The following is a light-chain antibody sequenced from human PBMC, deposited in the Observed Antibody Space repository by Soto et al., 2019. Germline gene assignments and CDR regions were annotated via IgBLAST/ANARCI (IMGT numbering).Light chain of an antibody. CDR1: QSVSRRY. CDR2: GTS. J-gene: IGKJ1*01. V-gene: IGKV3-20*01. Sequence: EIVLTQSPGTLSLSPGERATLSCRASQSVSRRYLTWYQQKPGQAPRLLIFGTSSGATGIPDRFSRSGDGTDFTRTISRLQPEDFEVYYCHQYGSSPRTVGQRTKVEIK. CDR3: HQYGSSPRT.